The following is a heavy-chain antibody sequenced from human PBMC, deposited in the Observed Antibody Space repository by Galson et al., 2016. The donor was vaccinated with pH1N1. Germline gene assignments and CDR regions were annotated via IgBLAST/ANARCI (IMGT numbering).Heavy chain of an antibody. CDR2: ISPSGSTI. D-gene: IGHD5-12*01. J-gene: IGHJ6*02. V-gene: IGHV3-11*04. Sequence: FTCAGSGCTFGDYYMSWIRQAPGKGLEWVSYISPSGSTIYYADSVKGRFTISGDNAKNSLYLQMNSLRSEDTAVYYCARELSCYPPCFYYYGMDVWGQGTTVTVSS. CDR3: ARELSCYPPCFYYYGMDV. CDR1: GCTFGDYY.